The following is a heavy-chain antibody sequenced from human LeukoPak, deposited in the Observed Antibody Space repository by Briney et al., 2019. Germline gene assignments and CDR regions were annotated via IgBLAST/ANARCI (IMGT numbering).Heavy chain of an antibody. V-gene: IGHV3-30*18. D-gene: IGHD3-22*01. CDR1: GFTFSSYG. Sequence: GGSLRLSCAASGFTFSSYGMHWVRQAPGKGLEWVAVISYDGSNKYYADSVKGRSTISRDNSKNTLYLQMNSLRAEDTAVYYCAKEVSYYYDSSGFDYWGQGTLVTVSS. J-gene: IGHJ4*02. CDR3: AKEVSYYYDSSGFDY. CDR2: ISYDGSNK.